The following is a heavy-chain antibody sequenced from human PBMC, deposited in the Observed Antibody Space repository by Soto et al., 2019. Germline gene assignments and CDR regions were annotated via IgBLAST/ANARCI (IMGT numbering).Heavy chain of an antibody. CDR2: ISSSGGST. J-gene: IGHJ4*02. CDR3: RIGRGYYWYYFDY. D-gene: IGHD3-22*01. CDR1: GFTFSSYE. Sequence: EVQLVESGGGLVQPGGSLRLSCAASGFTFSSYEMNWVRQAPGKGLEWVSYISSSGGSTYYADSVKGRFTISRDNSKNTLYLQMNSLRAEDTAVYYCRIGRGYYWYYFDYWGQGTLVTVSS. V-gene: IGHV3-48*03.